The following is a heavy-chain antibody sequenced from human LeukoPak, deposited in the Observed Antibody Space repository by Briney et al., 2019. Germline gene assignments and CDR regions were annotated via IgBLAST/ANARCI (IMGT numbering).Heavy chain of an antibody. CDR2: ISYDGSNK. Sequence: PGGSLRLSCAASGFTFSSYAMHWVRQAPGKGLEWVAVISYDGSNKYYADSVKGRFTISRDNSKNTLYLQMNSLRAEDTAVYYCAKDLSRAHYYGMDVWGQGTTVTVSS. CDR3: AKDLSRAHYYGMDV. J-gene: IGHJ6*02. CDR1: GFTFSSYA. V-gene: IGHV3-30-3*01.